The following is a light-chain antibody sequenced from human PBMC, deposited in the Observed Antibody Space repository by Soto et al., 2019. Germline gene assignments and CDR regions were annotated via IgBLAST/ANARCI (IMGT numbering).Light chain of an antibody. CDR2: GAS. V-gene: IGKV3-20*01. CDR3: QQYGNSRT. Sequence: EIVLTQSPGTLSLSPGERATLSCRASQSVSSGYLAWYQQRPGQAPRLLIYGASSRATGIPDRFSGSGSGTDFTLTISRLEPEDFAVYYCQQYGNSRTFGQGTKV. J-gene: IGKJ1*01. CDR1: QSVSSGY.